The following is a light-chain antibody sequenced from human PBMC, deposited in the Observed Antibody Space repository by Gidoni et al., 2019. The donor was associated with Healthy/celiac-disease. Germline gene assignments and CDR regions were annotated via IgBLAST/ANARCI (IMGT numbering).Light chain of an antibody. J-gene: IGKJ1*01. Sequence: IVLTQSPATLSGSPGERATLSCSASQSVSSNLAWYQQKPGQATRLLLYGAATRATGIPARFSGSGSGTEFTLTISSLQSDDFAVDYCQQYNNWTPTWTFGQGTKVEIK. CDR1: QSVSSN. V-gene: IGKV3-15*01. CDR2: GAA. CDR3: QQYNNWTPTWT.